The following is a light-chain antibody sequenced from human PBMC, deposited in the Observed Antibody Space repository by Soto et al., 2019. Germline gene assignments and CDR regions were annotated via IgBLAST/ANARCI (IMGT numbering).Light chain of an antibody. CDR1: QNIGRF. V-gene: IGKV1-39*01. Sequence: DIQMTQSPSSLSASVGDRVTITCRASQNIGRFLNWHQQKPGKAPNVLINVASTLRSGVPARFSGSGSGTDFTLTITGLQSDDFAVYYCQQYKSWPYTFGQGTKVDIK. CDR3: QQYKSWPYT. CDR2: VAS. J-gene: IGKJ2*01.